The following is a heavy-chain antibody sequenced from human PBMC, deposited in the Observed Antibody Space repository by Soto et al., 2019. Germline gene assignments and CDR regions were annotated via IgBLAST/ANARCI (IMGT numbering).Heavy chain of an antibody. CDR3: ARRWQQLDYYYGMDV. J-gene: IGHJ6*02. Sequence: EVQLVESGGGLVQPGGSLRLSCAASGFTFSSYSMNWVRQAPGKGLEWVSYISSSSSTIYYADSVKGRFTISRDNAKNSLYLQMNSLRDEDTAVYYCARRWQQLDYYYGMDVWGQGTTVTVSS. CDR1: GFTFSSYS. V-gene: IGHV3-48*02. D-gene: IGHD6-13*01. CDR2: ISSSSSTI.